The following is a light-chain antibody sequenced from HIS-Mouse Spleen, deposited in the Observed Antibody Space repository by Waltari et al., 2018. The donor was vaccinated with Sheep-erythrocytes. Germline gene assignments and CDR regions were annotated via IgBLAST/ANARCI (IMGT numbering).Light chain of an antibody. CDR2: DVS. Sequence: QSALTQPRSVSGSPGQSVTISCPGTSSDVGGYNYFSWYQQHPVKAPKLMIYDVSKRPSGVPDRFSGSKSGNTASLTISGLQAEDEADYYCCSYAGSYNHVFATGTKVTVL. J-gene: IGLJ1*01. V-gene: IGLV2-11*01. CDR3: CSYAGSYNHV. CDR1: SSDVGGYNY.